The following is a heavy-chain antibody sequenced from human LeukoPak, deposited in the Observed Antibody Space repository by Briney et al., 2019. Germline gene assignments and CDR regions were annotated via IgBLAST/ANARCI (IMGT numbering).Heavy chain of an antibody. CDR1: GFTFSSYA. D-gene: IGHD3-10*01. V-gene: IGHV3-23*01. Sequence: GGSLRLSCAASGFTFSSYAMSWVRQAPGKGLEWVSAISGSGGSTYYADSVKGRFTISRDNAKNSLYLQMNSLRAEDTAVYYCARGEGGSGNDYYYYMDVWGKGTTVTVSS. CDR3: ARGEGGSGNDYYYYMDV. CDR2: ISGSGGST. J-gene: IGHJ6*03.